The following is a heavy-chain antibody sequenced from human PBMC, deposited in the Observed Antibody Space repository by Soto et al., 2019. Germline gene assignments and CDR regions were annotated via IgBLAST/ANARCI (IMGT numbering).Heavy chain of an antibody. D-gene: IGHD3-22*01. CDR2: ISHDGGNK. Sequence: QVQLVESGGGVVQPGRSLRLSCAASGFTFSSYAMHWVRRAPGKGLEWVAVISHDGGNKYYADSVKGRFTISRDNSKNTLYVQMNSLRAEDTAVYYCARTYYYDSSDYYGPRDYYYGMDVWGQGTTVTVSS. J-gene: IGHJ6*02. V-gene: IGHV3-30-3*01. CDR3: ARTYYYDSSDYYGPRDYYYGMDV. CDR1: GFTFSSYA.